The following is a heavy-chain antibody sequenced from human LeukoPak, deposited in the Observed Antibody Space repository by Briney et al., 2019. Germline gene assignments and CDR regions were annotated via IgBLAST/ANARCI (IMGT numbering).Heavy chain of an antibody. Sequence: SVKVSCKASGGTFSSYATSWVRQAPGQGLEWMGGIIPIFGTANYAQKFQGRVTMTEDTSTDTAYMELSSLRSEDTAVYYCATGRPPVRGGYYPNGYDYWGQGTLVTVSS. CDR1: GGTFSSYA. D-gene: IGHD3-22*01. J-gene: IGHJ4*02. CDR2: IIPIFGTA. CDR3: ATGRPPVRGGYYPNGYDY. V-gene: IGHV1-69*06.